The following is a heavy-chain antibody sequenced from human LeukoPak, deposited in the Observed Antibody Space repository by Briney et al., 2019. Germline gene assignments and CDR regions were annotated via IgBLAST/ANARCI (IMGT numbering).Heavy chain of an antibody. Sequence: PGGSPRLSCAASGFTFVDYAMHWVRQAPGKGLGWGSGISWNSGSICYADSVKGRFTISRDNAKTSLYLQMNSLRAEDTALYYCAKAWTVTPNYAFDIWGQGTMVTASS. V-gene: IGHV3-9*01. D-gene: IGHD4-17*01. CDR1: GFTFVDYA. CDR2: ISWNSGSI. J-gene: IGHJ3*02. CDR3: AKAWTVTPNYAFDI.